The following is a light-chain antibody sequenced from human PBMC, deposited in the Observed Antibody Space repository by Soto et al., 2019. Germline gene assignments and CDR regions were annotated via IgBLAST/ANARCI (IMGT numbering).Light chain of an antibody. Sequence: QSALTQPASVSESPGQSITISCAGTSSDIGGYNYVFWYQQHPDKAPKLMIYGVTNRPSGVSDRFSGSKSGNTASLTISGLQAEDEADYYCTSYTSSSTYAFGTGTKLTVL. CDR3: TSYTSSSTYA. V-gene: IGLV2-14*01. CDR2: GVT. CDR1: SSDIGGYNY. J-gene: IGLJ1*01.